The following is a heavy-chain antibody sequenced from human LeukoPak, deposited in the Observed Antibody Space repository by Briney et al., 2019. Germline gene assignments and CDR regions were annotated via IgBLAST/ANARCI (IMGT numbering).Heavy chain of an antibody. CDR1: GYSISSGYY. D-gene: IGHD3-22*01. J-gene: IGHJ4*02. V-gene: IGHV4-38-2*02. CDR2: IYHSGST. Sequence: SETLCLTCTVSGYSISSGYYWGWIRQPPGKGLEWIGSIYHSGSTYYNPSLKSRVTISVDTSKNQFSLKLSSVTAADTAVYYCARPTSGWFYYFDYWGQGTLVTVSS. CDR3: ARPTSGWFYYFDY.